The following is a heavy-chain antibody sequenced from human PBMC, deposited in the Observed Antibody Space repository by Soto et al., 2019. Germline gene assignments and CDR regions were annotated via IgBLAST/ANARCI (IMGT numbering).Heavy chain of an antibody. D-gene: IGHD2-2*01. V-gene: IGHV5-51*01. J-gene: IGHJ4*02. CDR2: IYPGDSET. CDR1: GFTFTNYW. Sequence: GESLKISCRGSGFTFTNYWIAWLRQMPGKGLEWMGIIYPGDSETSYSPSFQGQVITSADKSINTAYLQWSSLKASDTAMYYCGKHEGYCSRTTCSSVDHWGQGTLVTVSS. CDR3: GKHEGYCSRTTCSSVDH.